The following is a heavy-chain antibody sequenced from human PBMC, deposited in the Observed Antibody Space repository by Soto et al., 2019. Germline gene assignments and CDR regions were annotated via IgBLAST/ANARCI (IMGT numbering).Heavy chain of an antibody. J-gene: IGHJ4*02. CDR3: ASPKGGDGYNAYYFDY. D-gene: IGHD3-16*01. Sequence: GASVKVSCKTSGYTFTKYAMHWVRQAPGQGLEWMGGIIPIFGTANYAQKFQGRVTITADESTSTAYMELSSLRSEDTAVYYCASPKGGDGYNAYYFDYWGQGTLVTVSS. CDR2: IIPIFGTA. V-gene: IGHV1-69*13. CDR1: GYTFTKYA.